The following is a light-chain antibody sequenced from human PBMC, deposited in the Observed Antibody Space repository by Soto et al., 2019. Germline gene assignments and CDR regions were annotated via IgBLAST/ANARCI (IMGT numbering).Light chain of an antibody. CDR1: QRINNW. V-gene: IGKV1-5*03. CDR3: QQYKSFSLT. CDR2: KTS. Sequence: DIQMTQSPSTLSASVGDRVTITCRASQRINNWLAWYQQKPGKAPKLLIYKTSDLESGVPSRCSGSGSGTEFSLTISSLQPDYFATYYCQQYKSFSLTFAGGTRVEVK. J-gene: IGKJ4*01.